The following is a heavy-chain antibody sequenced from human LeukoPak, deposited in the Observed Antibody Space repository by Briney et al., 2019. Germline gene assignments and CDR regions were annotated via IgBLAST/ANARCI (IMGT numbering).Heavy chain of an antibody. D-gene: IGHD6-19*01. CDR1: GDSVSSNSAA. V-gene: IGHV6-1*01. CDR3: ARAAYSSGWYFDD. J-gene: IGHJ4*02. CDR2: TYYRSKWYN. Sequence: QTLSLTSAISGDSVSSNSAAWNWIRQSPSSGLEWLGSTYYRSKWYNDYAVSVKSRITINPDTSKNQFSLQLNSVTPEDTAAYYSARAAYSSGWYFDDWGQGTLVTVSS.